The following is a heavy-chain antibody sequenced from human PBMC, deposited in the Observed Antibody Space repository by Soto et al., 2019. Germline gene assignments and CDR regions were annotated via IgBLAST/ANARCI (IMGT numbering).Heavy chain of an antibody. V-gene: IGHV1-18*01. D-gene: IGHD3-22*01. J-gene: IGHJ5*02. CDR1: GYTFTSYG. Sequence: ASVKVSCKASGYTFTSYGISWVRQAPGQGLEWMGWISAYNGNTNYAQKLQGRVTMTTDTSTSTAYMELRSLRSDDTAVYYCARDNTAAQYYYDSSGYLPWGQGPLVPVSS. CDR2: ISAYNGNT. CDR3: ARDNTAAQYYYDSSGYLP.